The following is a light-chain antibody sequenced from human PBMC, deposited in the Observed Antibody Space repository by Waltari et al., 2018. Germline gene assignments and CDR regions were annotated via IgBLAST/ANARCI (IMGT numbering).Light chain of an antibody. CDR3: CSFTSRSTWV. V-gene: IGLV2-14*01. J-gene: IGLJ3*02. Sequence: QSALTQPPSVSESPGQSITIPCTGTISDVGGSNYVSWYQQHPGKVPKLLIFDVSNRPSGVSNRFSGSKSGNTASLTISGLQAEDESDYYCCSFTSRSTWVFGGGTKLTVL. CDR1: ISDVGGSNY. CDR2: DVS.